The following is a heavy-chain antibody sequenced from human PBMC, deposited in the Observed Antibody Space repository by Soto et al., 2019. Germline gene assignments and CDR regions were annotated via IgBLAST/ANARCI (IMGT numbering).Heavy chain of an antibody. D-gene: IGHD3-3*01. CDR2: FDPEDGET. CDR1: GYTITEIS. V-gene: IGHV1-24*01. CDR3: AARPTYYDFWSGYLH. Sequence: GASVKVSCKVSGYTITEISMHWVRQAPRKGLEWMGGFDPEDGETIYAQKFQGRVTMTEDTSTDTAYIELSSLRSEDTAVYYCAARPTYYDFWSGYLHWGQGTLVTVSS. J-gene: IGHJ4*02.